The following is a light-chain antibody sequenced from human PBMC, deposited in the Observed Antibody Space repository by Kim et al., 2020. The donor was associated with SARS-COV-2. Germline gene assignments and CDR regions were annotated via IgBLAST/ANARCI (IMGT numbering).Light chain of an antibody. CDR1: QSVSSN. CDR3: QQYNKWPLT. CDR2: DAA. Sequence: VSPGESATCSCRASQSVSSNLAWYQQKRGQAPRLLIYDAATRATDIPARFSGSGSGTEFTLTISSLQSEDFAGYYCQQYNKWPLTFGGGTKLEI. J-gene: IGKJ4*01. V-gene: IGKV3-15*01.